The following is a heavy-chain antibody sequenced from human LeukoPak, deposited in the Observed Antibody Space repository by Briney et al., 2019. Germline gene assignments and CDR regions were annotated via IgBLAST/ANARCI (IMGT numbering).Heavy chain of an antibody. CDR1: GFTFNNYA. D-gene: IGHD1-26*01. Sequence: PGGSLRLSCAASGFTFNNYAMNWVRQAPGKGLEWVSGISGSGGRTYYADSVKGRFTISRDNSKNTLYLQMNSLRAEDTAVYYCARGVSGSDGKFDYWGQGTLVTVSS. CDR3: ARGVSGSDGKFDY. CDR2: ISGSGGRT. V-gene: IGHV3-23*01. J-gene: IGHJ4*02.